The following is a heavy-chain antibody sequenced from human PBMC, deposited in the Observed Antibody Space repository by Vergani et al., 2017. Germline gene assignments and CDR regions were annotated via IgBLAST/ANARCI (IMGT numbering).Heavy chain of an antibody. V-gene: IGHV4-34*01. J-gene: IGHJ3*02. CDR2: INHSGST. D-gene: IGHD3-10*01. CDR1: GGSFSGYY. Sequence: QVQLQQWGAGLLKPSETLSLTCAVYGGSFSGYYWSWIRQAPGKGLEWIGEINHSGSTNYNPSLKSRVTISVDASKNQFSLKLNSVSAADTAVYYCARLSMVSLDAFDIWGQGTMVTVSS. CDR3: ARLSMVSLDAFDI.